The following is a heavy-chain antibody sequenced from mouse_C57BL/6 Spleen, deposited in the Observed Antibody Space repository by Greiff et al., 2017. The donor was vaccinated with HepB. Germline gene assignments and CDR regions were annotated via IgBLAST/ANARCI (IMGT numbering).Heavy chain of an antibody. Sequence: EVQGVESGTVLARPGASVKMSCKTSGYTFTSYWMHWVKQRPGQGLEWIGAIYPGNSDTSYNQKFKGKAKLTAVTSASTAYMELSSLTNEDSAVYYCTIYHGSSKYFDVWGTGTTVTVSS. CDR1: GYTFTSYW. J-gene: IGHJ1*03. CDR3: TIYHGSSKYFDV. D-gene: IGHD1-1*01. CDR2: IYPGNSDT. V-gene: IGHV1-5*01.